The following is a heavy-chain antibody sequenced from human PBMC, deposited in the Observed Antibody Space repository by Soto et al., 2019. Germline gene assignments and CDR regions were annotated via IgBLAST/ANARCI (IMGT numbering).Heavy chain of an antibody. CDR1: GFTFSSYS. CDR3: ERDRYYGSGALGY. J-gene: IGHJ4*02. V-gene: IGHV3-48*02. D-gene: IGHD3-10*01. Sequence: GWSLRLSCAASGFTFSSYSMNWVRQAPGKGLEWVSYISSSSSTIYYADSVKGRFTISRDNAKNSLYLQMNSLRDEDTAVYYCERDRYYGSGALGYWGQGTLVTVSS. CDR2: ISSSSSTI.